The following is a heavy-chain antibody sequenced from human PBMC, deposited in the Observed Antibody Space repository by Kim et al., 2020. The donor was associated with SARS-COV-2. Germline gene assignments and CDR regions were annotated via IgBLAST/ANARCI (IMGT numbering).Heavy chain of an antibody. V-gene: IGHV3-30*03. Sequence: GGSLRLSCAASGFSFSSYGIHWVRQAPGKGLEWVAVIAFNGGNKYYADSVKGRFTISRDNSRNTVYPQMNSLGREDTAFYYCARGGTYYDIDYWGQGTLV. CDR1: GFSFSSYG. CDR3: ARGGTYYDIDY. CDR2: IAFNGGNK. J-gene: IGHJ4*02. D-gene: IGHD3-3*01.